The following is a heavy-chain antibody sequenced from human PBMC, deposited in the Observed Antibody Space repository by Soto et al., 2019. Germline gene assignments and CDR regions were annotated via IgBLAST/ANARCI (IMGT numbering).Heavy chain of an antibody. V-gene: IGHV4-39*01. Sequence: SETLSLTCSVSGYSVTSRDYYWAWIRQPPGKGLEWIGSMFYSGLTYYNPPLKSRVTLSVDTSKNQFSVRLNSVTAADTAVYCCAPLSVSLSGPYGIHVWGQGTTVTVSS. D-gene: IGHD2-15*01. CDR3: APLSVSLSGPYGIHV. CDR1: GYSVTSRDYY. CDR2: MFYSGLT. J-gene: IGHJ6*02.